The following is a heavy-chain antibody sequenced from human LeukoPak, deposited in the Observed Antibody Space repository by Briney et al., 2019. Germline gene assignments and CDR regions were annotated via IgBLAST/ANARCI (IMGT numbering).Heavy chain of an antibody. Sequence: GGSLRLSCATSTYTFSSYTMNWVRQAPGKGLEWVSSISPSGNSKHHADSVKGRFTISRDNAENSLYMQMNSLRAEDTAVYYCARVSGSYGDSAYWGQGTLVTVSS. CDR1: TYTFSSYT. CDR3: ARVSGSYGDSAY. V-gene: IGHV3-21*01. CDR2: ISPSGNSK. J-gene: IGHJ4*02. D-gene: IGHD1-26*01.